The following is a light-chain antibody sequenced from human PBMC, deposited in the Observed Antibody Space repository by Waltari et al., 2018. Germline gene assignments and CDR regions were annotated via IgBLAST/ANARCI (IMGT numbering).Light chain of an antibody. Sequence: DIVMTQSPDSLAVSLGERATITCKSSRIVCSSNNRNCLAWYQQKPGQPPKLLAYWASTRESGVPDRFSASGSGTDFTLTISSLQAEDVAVYYCQQYSNTPLTFGGGTRVEIK. CDR1: RIVCSSNNRNC. J-gene: IGKJ4*01. CDR2: WAS. CDR3: QQYSNTPLT. V-gene: IGKV4-1*01.